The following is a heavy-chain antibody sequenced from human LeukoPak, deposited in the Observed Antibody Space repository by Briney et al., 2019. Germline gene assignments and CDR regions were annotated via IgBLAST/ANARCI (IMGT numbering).Heavy chain of an antibody. Sequence: SVKVSCKASGGTFSSYAISWVRQAPGQRLEWMGGIIPIFGTANYAQKFQGRVTITADESTSTAYMELSSLRSENTAVYYCARDYDSSGYYPEGGMDVWGQGTTVTVSS. V-gene: IGHV1-69*13. CDR3: ARDYDSSGYYPEGGMDV. D-gene: IGHD3-22*01. J-gene: IGHJ6*02. CDR1: GGTFSSYA. CDR2: IIPIFGTA.